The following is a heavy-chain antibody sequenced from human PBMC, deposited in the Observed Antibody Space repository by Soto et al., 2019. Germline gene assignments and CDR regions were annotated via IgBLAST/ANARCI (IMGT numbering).Heavy chain of an antibody. CDR1: GGAISGYY. D-gene: IGHD3-3*01. CDR3: ARGQRFSYSFDP. V-gene: IGHV4-4*07. Sequence: PSETLSLTCTVSGGAISGYYWTWIRQSAGKGLEWIGRIYSSGGTKYNPSLKSRVTMSLDTSKNQFSLRLSSVTAADTAAYYCARGQRFSYSFDPWGQGTWVTVSS. J-gene: IGHJ5*01. CDR2: IYSSGGT.